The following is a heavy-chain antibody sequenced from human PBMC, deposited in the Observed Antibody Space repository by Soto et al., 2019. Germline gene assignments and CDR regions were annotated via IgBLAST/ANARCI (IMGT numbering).Heavy chain of an antibody. Sequence: SETLSLTCTVSGGSISSYYWSWIRQPPGKGLEWIGYIYYSGSTNYNPSLKSRVTISVDTSKNQFSLKLSSVTAADTAVYYCARVFWAPGYFDYWGQGTLVTVSS. D-gene: IGHD3-10*01. V-gene: IGHV4-59*01. CDR2: IYYSGST. J-gene: IGHJ4*02. CDR1: GGSISSYY. CDR3: ARVFWAPGYFDY.